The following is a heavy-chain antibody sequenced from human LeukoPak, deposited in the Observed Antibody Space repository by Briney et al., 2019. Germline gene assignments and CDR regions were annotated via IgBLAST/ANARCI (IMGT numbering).Heavy chain of an antibody. CDR3: ASGYDLPY. V-gene: IGHV3-48*03. D-gene: IGHD5-12*01. Sequence: TGGSLRLSCAASTFTFSSYEMNWVRQAPGKGLEWISYISRSGSTIYYADSVKGRFTISRDNAKNSLYLQMNSLRAEGTAVYYCASGYDLPYWGQGTLVTVSS. CDR2: ISRSGSTI. CDR1: TFTFSSYE. J-gene: IGHJ4*02.